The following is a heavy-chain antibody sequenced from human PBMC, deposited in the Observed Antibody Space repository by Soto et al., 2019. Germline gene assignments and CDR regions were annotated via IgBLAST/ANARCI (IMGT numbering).Heavy chain of an antibody. CDR1: GYTFSSYG. CDR3: ARDAWAGYSSGSYNY. Sequence: QVKLVQSGAELKKPGASVKVSCKASGYTFSSYGMSWVRQAPGQGLEWMGWVSANNGHTNYAQKFQGRVLMTTDTSATTVYMELSSLTSDDMAVYYCARDAWAGYSSGSYNYWGQGTMVTVSS. CDR2: VSANNGHT. J-gene: IGHJ4*02. V-gene: IGHV1-18*03. D-gene: IGHD6-19*01.